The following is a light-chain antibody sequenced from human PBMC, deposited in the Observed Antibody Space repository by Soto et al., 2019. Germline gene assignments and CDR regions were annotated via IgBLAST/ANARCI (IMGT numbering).Light chain of an antibody. CDR1: QGVSSY. J-gene: IGKJ2*01. CDR3: QQYYTYPYT. V-gene: IGKV1-8*01. Sequence: AIRMTQSPSLLSASAGDRVTITCRASQGVSSYLAWYQQKPGKAPKLLIYATSTLQSGVPSRFSGSGSGTDFTLTISCLQSEDFATYYCQQYYTYPYTFGQGTKVDIK. CDR2: ATS.